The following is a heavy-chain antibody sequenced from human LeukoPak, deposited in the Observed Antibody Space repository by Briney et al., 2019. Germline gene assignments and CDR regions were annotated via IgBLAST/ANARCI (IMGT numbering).Heavy chain of an antibody. CDR3: ARSVQWLPY. V-gene: IGHV3-48*03. Sequence: PGGSLRLSCVASGFTFSSYEMNWLRQSPGKGLEWASYISGSGTTMYYADSVKGRFTISRDNAKNSLYLQMNSLRAEDTAIYYCARSVQWLPYWGQGTLVTASS. CDR1: GFTFSSYE. D-gene: IGHD6-19*01. J-gene: IGHJ4*02. CDR2: ISGSGTTM.